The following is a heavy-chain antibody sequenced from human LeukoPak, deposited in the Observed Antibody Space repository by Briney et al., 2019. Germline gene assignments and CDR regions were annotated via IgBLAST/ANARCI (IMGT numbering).Heavy chain of an antibody. CDR2: TYYRSKWYT. V-gene: IGHV6-1*01. J-gene: IGHJ1*01. Sequence: SQTLSLTCAISGDIVSSNRAVWYWIRQSPSRGLEWLGRTYYRSKWYTDYAVSLKSRITIDSDTSKNQLSLQLTSVTPEDTAVYYCAGAGYSSGRIQHWGQGTLVTVSS. CDR3: AGAGYSSGRIQH. CDR1: GDIVSSNRAV. D-gene: IGHD6-19*01.